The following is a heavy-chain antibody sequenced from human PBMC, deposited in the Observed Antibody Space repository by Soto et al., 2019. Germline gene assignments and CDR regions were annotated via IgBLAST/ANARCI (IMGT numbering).Heavy chain of an antibody. CDR2: IIPIFGTA. Sequence: QVQLVQSGAEVKKPGSSVKVSCKASGGTFSSYAISWVRQAPGQGLEWMGGIIPIFGTANYAQKFQGRVTSTADQSTSPDYMELIRVRSEDTAVYYCARGVHSSGNYYFDYWGQGTLVTVSS. CDR1: GGTFSSYA. J-gene: IGHJ4*02. V-gene: IGHV1-69*01. CDR3: ARGVHSSGNYYFDY. D-gene: IGHD6-19*01.